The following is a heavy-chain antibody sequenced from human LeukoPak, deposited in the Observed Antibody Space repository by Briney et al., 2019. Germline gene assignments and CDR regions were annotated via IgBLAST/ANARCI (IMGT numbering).Heavy chain of an antibody. Sequence: SETLSLTCTVSGGSISSYYWSWIRQPPGKGLEWVGYIYYSGSTNYNPPLTSRLPIPGDPSQYQVPPKLSSVTAADTAVECCAGVARVTTDYYYMAVWAKGPRSPSP. CDR1: GGSISSYY. V-gene: IGHV4-59*08. J-gene: IGHJ6*03. D-gene: IGHD4-17*01. CDR3: AGVARVTTDYYYMAV. CDR2: IYYSGST.